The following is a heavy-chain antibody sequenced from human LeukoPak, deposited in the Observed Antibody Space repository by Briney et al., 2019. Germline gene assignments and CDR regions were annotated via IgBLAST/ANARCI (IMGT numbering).Heavy chain of an antibody. Sequence: PGGSLRLSCAASGFTFSSYEMNWVRQAPGKGLEWVSYISSSGSTIYYADSVKGRFTISRDNAKNSLYLQMNSLRAEDTAVYYCARESGEDYYDSSGYYLFSNWGQGTLVTVSS. CDR2: ISSSGSTI. CDR3: ARESGEDYYDSSGYYLFSN. J-gene: IGHJ4*02. V-gene: IGHV3-48*03. CDR1: GFTFSSYE. D-gene: IGHD3-22*01.